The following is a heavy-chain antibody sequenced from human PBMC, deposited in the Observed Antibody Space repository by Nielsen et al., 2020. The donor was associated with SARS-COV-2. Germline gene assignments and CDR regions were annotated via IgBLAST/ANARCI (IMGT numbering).Heavy chain of an antibody. Sequence: GGSLRLSCAASGFTFSTYGMHWVRQAPGKGLESVAIISYDGNDEYHANSVRGRFAISRDNSKNTLYLQMNSLRAEDTAVYYCARGNGWGSYFDYWGQGTLVTVSS. V-gene: IGHV3-30*03. CDR3: ARGNGWGSYFDY. CDR1: GFTFSTYG. J-gene: IGHJ4*02. D-gene: IGHD7-27*01. CDR2: ISYDGNDE.